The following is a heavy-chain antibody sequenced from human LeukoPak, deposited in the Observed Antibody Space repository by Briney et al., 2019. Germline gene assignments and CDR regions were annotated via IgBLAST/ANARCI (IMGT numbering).Heavy chain of an antibody. CDR2: ISGYNGNT. J-gene: IGHJ6*02. CDR3: ARDHTSSSWFYYYYYAMDV. CDR1: GYTFTSYA. Sequence: ASVKVSCKASGYTFTSYAISWVRQAPGQGLEWMGWISGYNGNTYYAHNPQGRVTMTTDTSTSTAYMELRSLRSDDTAVYYCARDHTSSSWFYYYYYAMDVWGQGTTVTVSS. V-gene: IGHV1-18*01. D-gene: IGHD6-13*01.